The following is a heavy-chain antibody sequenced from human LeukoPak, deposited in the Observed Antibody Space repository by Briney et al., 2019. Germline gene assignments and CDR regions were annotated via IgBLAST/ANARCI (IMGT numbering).Heavy chain of an antibody. Sequence: GGSLGLSCAASGFTFSSYGMHWVRQAPGKGLEWVAFIRYDGSNKYYADSVKGRFTISRDNSKNTLYLQMNSLRAEDTAVYYCAKNPGVDYYMDVWGKGTTVTVSS. D-gene: IGHD2-15*01. CDR2: IRYDGSNK. CDR1: GFTFSSYG. J-gene: IGHJ6*03. V-gene: IGHV3-30*02. CDR3: AKNPGVDYYMDV.